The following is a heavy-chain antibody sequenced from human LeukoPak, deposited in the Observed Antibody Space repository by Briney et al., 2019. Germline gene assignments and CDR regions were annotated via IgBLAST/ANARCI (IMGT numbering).Heavy chain of an antibody. CDR1: GGSISSYY. D-gene: IGHD6-19*01. Sequence: SETLCLTCAVSGGSISSYYWSWIRQPAGKGLEWIGRIYTSGSTNYNPSLKSRVTISVDTSKDQFSLKLSSVTAADTAVYYCARGPVAGIGEQPKYFQHWGQSTLVTVSS. J-gene: IGHJ1*01. CDR2: IYTSGST. V-gene: IGHV4-4*07. CDR3: ARGPVAGIGEQPKYFQH.